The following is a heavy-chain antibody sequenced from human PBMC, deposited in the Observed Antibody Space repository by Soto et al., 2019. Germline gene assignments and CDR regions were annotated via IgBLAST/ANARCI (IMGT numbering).Heavy chain of an antibody. Sequence: SLTCTVSGGSISSSSYYWGWIRQPPGKGLEWIGSIYYSGSTYYNPSLKSRVTISVDTSKNQFSLKLSSVTAADTAVYYCARLEAYCSGGSCYFFDYWGQGTLVTVSS. V-gene: IGHV4-39*01. CDR1: GGSISSSSYY. CDR2: IYYSGST. CDR3: ARLEAYCSGGSCYFFDY. J-gene: IGHJ4*02. D-gene: IGHD2-15*01.